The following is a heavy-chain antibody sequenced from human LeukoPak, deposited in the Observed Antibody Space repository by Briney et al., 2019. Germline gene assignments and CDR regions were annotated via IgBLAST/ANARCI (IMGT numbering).Heavy chain of an antibody. D-gene: IGHD2-15*01. CDR1: GFTFSSYA. CDR3: AKARYCSGGSCYFDY. V-gene: IGHV3-23*01. J-gene: IGHJ4*02. CDR2: TIGSGGST. Sequence: PGGSLRLSCAASGFTFSSYAMSWVRQAPGKGLEWVSGTIGSGGSTFYADSVKGRSTISRDNSKNTLYLQMNSLRAEDTAVYYCAKARYCSGGSCYFDYWGQGTLVTVSS.